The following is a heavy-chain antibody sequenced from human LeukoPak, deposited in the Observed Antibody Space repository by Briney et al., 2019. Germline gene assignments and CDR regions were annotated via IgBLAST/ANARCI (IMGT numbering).Heavy chain of an antibody. CDR1: RYTFTGYY. D-gene: IGHD5-12*01. CDR2: INPNSGGT. Sequence: ASVKVSCKASRYTFTGYYMHWVRQAPGQGLEWMGWINPNSGGTNYAQKFQGRVTLTRDTSISTTYMELSRLTSDNTAVYYCARAYSGFEAFDYWGQGTLATVSS. J-gene: IGHJ4*02. V-gene: IGHV1-2*02. CDR3: ARAYSGFEAFDY.